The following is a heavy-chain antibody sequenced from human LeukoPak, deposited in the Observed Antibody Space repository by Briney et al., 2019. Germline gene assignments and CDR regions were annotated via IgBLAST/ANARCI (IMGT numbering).Heavy chain of an antibody. Sequence: SETLSLTCTVSGGSISSYYWSWIRQPPGKGLEWIGYIYYSGSTNYSPSLKSRVTISVDTSKNQFSLKLSSVTAADTAVYYCARDNDSSGYYFDYWGQGTLVTVSS. CDR2: IYYSGST. D-gene: IGHD3-22*01. CDR1: GGSISSYY. CDR3: ARDNDSSGYYFDY. V-gene: IGHV4-59*01. J-gene: IGHJ4*02.